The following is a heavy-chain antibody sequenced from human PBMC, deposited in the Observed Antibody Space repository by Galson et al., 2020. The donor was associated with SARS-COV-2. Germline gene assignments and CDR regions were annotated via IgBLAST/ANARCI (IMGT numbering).Heavy chain of an antibody. CDR2: ISWNSGSI. CDR3: AKLDSSGYGDY. D-gene: IGHD3-22*01. V-gene: IGHV3-9*01. Sequence: SLKISCAASGFTFDDYAMHWVRQAPGKGLEWVSGISWNSGSIGYADSVKGRFTISRDNAKNSLYLQMNSLRAEDTALYYCAKLDSSGYGDYWGQGTLVTVSS. CDR1: GFTFDDYA. J-gene: IGHJ4*02.